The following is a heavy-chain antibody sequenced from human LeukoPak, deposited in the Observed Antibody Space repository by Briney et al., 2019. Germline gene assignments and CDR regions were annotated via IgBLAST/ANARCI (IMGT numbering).Heavy chain of an antibody. CDR3: ARKHCSSTSCYTFDY. D-gene: IGHD2-2*02. CDR2: IHYNGST. J-gene: IGHJ4*02. Sequence: SETLSLTCAVYGGSFSGFYWSWIRQPPGKGLEWIGSIHYNGSTYYNPSLKSRVTISVDTSKNQFSLKLSSVTAADTAVYYCARKHCSSTSCYTFDYWGQGTLVTVSS. CDR1: GGSFSGFY. V-gene: IGHV4-34*01.